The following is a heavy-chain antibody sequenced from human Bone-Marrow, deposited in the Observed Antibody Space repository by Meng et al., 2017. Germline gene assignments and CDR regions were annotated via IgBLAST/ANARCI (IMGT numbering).Heavy chain of an antibody. V-gene: IGHV3-9*01. CDR1: GFTFDDYA. CDR2: ISWKSGTL. Sequence: SLKISCAASGFTFDDYAMHWVRQAPGKGLEWVSGISWKSGTLGYADSVRGRFSISRDNAKNSLYVQMNSLRVEDTAVYYCARERGSRQFDLWGRGTLV. D-gene: IGHD3-10*01. CDR3: ARERGSRQFDL. J-gene: IGHJ2*01.